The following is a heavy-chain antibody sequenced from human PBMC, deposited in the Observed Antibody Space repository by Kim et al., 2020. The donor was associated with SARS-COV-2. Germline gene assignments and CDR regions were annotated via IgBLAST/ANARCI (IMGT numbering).Heavy chain of an antibody. J-gene: IGHJ4*02. CDR1: VYTFSGYY. CDR2: INPHSGAT. D-gene: IGHD6-19*01. CDR3: AIPPTITEPGDFDY. V-gene: IGHV1-2*02. Sequence: ASVKVSCKSSVYTFSGYYMHWVRQAPGLGLEWKGRINPHSGATIYAPKFQGGVTMTRDTFISTAYMELSRLTSYGTAVYYCAIPPTITEPGDFDYLGQGT.